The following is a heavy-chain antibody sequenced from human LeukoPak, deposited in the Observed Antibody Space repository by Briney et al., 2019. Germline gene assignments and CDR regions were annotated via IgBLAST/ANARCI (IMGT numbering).Heavy chain of an antibody. CDR1: GLSVSSDY. J-gene: IGHJ4*02. Sequence: GGSLRLSCAAPGLSVSSDYMSWVRQAPGKGLEWVSVIYSSGTTYYADSVKGRFTFSRDNSKNTLYLQMDSLRAEDTALHYCARGTRGGQTSGWYYFDYWGQGTLVTVSP. CDR2: IYSSGTT. V-gene: IGHV3-66*02. CDR3: ARGTRGGQTSGWYYFDY. D-gene: IGHD6-19*01.